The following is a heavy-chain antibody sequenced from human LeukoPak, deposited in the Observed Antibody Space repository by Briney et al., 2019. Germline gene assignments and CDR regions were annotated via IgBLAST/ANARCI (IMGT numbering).Heavy chain of an antibody. CDR1: GVSISSGRYY. V-gene: IGHV4-61*02. J-gene: IGHJ3*02. Sequence: TPSLTCTVSGVSISSGRYYWCWIRQPAGRGLEWIGRSYTSGRPNYNPSLKSRVTISVDASKNQFSLKLSSVTAADTAVYYFARDDAFDIWGQGTVVTVSS. CDR2: SYTSGRP. CDR3: ARDDAFDI.